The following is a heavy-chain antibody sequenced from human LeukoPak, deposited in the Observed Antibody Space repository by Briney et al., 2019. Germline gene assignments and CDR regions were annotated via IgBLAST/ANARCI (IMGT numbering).Heavy chain of an antibody. V-gene: IGHV4-34*01. J-gene: IGHJ4*02. CDR1: NGFDSYY. CDR2: ITYRGSG. D-gene: IGHD2-21*02. CDR3: GVYGGDWRFDF. Sequence: SETLSLTCAVYNGFDSYYMTIVRPPPGKGLEWVGEITYRGSGNYNPSLKGRATISINVSQRQFSLSLRSVTAADTATYYCGVYGGDWRFDFWGQGTPITVSS.